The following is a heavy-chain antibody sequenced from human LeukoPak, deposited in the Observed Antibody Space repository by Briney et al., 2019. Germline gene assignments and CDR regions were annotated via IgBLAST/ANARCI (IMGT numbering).Heavy chain of an antibody. Sequence: SETLSLTCAVYGGSFSGYYWSWIRQPPGKGLEWIGEINHSGSTYYNPSLKSRVTISVDTSKNQFSLKLSSVTAADTAVYYCARVPGYSSAQKPSYYFDYWGQGTLVTVSS. D-gene: IGHD6-19*01. J-gene: IGHJ4*02. V-gene: IGHV4-34*01. CDR2: INHSGST. CDR3: ARVPGYSSAQKPSYYFDY. CDR1: GGSFSGYY.